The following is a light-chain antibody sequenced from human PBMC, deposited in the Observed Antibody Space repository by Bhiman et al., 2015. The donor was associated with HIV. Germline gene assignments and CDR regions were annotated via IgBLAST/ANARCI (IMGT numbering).Light chain of an antibody. Sequence: SYELTQPPSVSVAPGKTARITCGGNNIGSKSVNWYQQKPGQAPVLVIYYDTDRPSGIPERFSGSNSGNTATLTISRVEAGDEADYYCQMSDGRSDHPEVFGGGTKLTVL. J-gene: IGLJ2*01. CDR3: QMSDGRSDHPEV. V-gene: IGLV3-21*04. CDR2: YDT. CDR1: NIGSKS.